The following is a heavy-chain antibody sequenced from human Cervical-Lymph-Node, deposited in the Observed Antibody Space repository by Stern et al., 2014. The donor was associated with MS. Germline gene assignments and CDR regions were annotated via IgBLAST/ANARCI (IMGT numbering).Heavy chain of an antibody. V-gene: IGHV4-34*01. D-gene: IGHD1-1*01. CDR1: GASFSDNY. J-gene: IGHJ3*01. CDR2: ITSSGGT. CDR3: ARERKVERSARLLVSFDV. Sequence: QVQLQQWGAGLLRPSETLSLTCAVHGASFSDNYWSWLRQTPGKGPAGLGAITSSGGTHYTPSLMSRATLSVDPSRNQSSLKLSSLTAADTAMYYCARERKVERSARLLVSFDVWGQGTLVTVSS.